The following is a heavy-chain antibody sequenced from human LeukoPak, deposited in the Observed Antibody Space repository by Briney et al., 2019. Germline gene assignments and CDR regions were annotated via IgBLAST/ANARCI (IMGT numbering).Heavy chain of an antibody. V-gene: IGHV4-4*07. CDR3: ARQPRPYSGGLNWFDP. Sequence: PSETLSLTCTVSGGSISSYYWSWIRQPAGKGLEWIGRIYTSGSTNYNPSLKSRVTMSVDTSKNQFSLKLSSVTAADTAVYYCARQPRPYSGGLNWFDPWGQGTLVTVSS. CDR1: GGSISSYY. J-gene: IGHJ5*02. D-gene: IGHD1-26*01. CDR2: IYTSGST.